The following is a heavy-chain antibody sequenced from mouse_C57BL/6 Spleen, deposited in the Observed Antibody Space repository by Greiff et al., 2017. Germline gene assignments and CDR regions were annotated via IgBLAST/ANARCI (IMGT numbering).Heavy chain of an antibody. CDR1: GFSLTSYG. D-gene: IGHD3-2*02. CDR3: ARNSDSSGYVYYYAMDY. Sequence: QVQLQQSGPGLVQPSQSLSITCTVSGFSLTSYGVHWVRQSPGKGLEWLGVIWRGGSTDYNAAFISSLSISKDNSKSQVFFKMNSLQADDTAIYYCARNSDSSGYVYYYAMDYWGQGTSVTVSS. CDR2: IWRGGST. V-gene: IGHV2-2*01. J-gene: IGHJ4*01.